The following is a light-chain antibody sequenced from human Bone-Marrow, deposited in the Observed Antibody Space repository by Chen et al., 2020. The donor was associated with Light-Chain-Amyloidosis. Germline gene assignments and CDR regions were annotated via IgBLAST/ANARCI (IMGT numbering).Light chain of an antibody. CDR2: RDT. CDR1: DLPTKY. CDR3: QSADSSGTYEVI. J-gene: IGLJ2*01. Sequence: SYDLTQPPSVSVSPGQTATITCSGDDLPTKYAYWYQQKPGQAAVLVIHRDTERPSGISERFSGSSSGTKATLTISGVQAEDEAEYHCQSADSSGTYEVIFGGGTKLTVL. V-gene: IGLV3-25*03.